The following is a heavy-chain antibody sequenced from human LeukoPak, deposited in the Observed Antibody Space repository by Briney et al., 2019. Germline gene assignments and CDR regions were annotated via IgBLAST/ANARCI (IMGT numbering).Heavy chain of an antibody. CDR1: GGSISSGGYS. CDR3: ARQVGAKDWFDP. CDR2: IYHSGST. D-gene: IGHD1-26*01. V-gene: IGHV4-30-2*01. Sequence: PSETLSLTCAVSGGSISSGGYSWSWIRQPPGKGLEWIGYIYHSGSTYYNPSLKSRVTISVDRSKNQFSLKLSSVTAADTAVYYCARQVGAKDWFDPWGQGTLVTVSS. J-gene: IGHJ5*02.